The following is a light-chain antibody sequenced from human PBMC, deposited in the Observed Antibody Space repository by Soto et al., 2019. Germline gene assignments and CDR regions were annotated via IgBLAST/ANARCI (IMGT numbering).Light chain of an antibody. Sequence: DIQMTQSPSTLSASVGDRVTITCRASQNINSWLAWYQQKPGKAPKLLIYKASSLESGVPSRFSGSGSGTEFTLTISSLQPDDFATYYCQQYNSYRWTFGQGTKVDIK. CDR1: QNINSW. V-gene: IGKV1-5*03. CDR2: KAS. J-gene: IGKJ1*01. CDR3: QQYNSYRWT.